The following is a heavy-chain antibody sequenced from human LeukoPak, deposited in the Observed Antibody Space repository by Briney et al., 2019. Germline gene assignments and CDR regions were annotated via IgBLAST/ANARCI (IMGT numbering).Heavy chain of an antibody. CDR2: ISWDGTT. J-gene: IGHJ4*02. CDR1: GFTFEDYT. CDR3: VKDLSYETSGSFFDH. Sequence: GGSLRLSCAASGFTFEDYTMHWVRQAPGKTLEWVSLISWDGTTYYTDSVKGRFTISGDNSKESLYLQMDTLRSEDTAFYYCVKDLSYETSGSFFDHWGQGTLVTVSS. D-gene: IGHD3-22*01. V-gene: IGHV3-43*01.